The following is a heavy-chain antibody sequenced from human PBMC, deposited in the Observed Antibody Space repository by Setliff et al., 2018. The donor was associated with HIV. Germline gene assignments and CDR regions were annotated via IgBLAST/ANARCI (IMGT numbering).Heavy chain of an antibody. V-gene: IGHV4-4*07. CDR2: IYSSGRT. CDR1: GGSISNYY. D-gene: IGHD6-13*01. J-gene: IGHJ4*02. Sequence: SETLSLTCTVSGGSISNYYWSWIRQPAEKGLEWIGRIYSSGRTNYNPSLKSRVTMSLDTSKNQFSLKVNSVTAADTAVYYCARGRGSSSSWPIDYWGQGTLVTVSS. CDR3: ARGRGSSSSWPIDY.